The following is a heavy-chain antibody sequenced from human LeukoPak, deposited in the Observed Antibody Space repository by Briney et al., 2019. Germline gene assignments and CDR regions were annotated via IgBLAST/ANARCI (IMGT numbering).Heavy chain of an antibody. D-gene: IGHD3-22*01. CDR2: IYYSWST. CDR1: GGSISSGDYY. Sequence: SQTLSLTCTVSGGSISSGDYYWSWIRQPPGKGLEWIGYIYYSWSTYYNPSHKSRVTISVDTTKNQFSLKLSSVTAADTAVYYCARGEYYYDSSGYWGYWGQGTLVTVSS. V-gene: IGHV4-30-4*01. J-gene: IGHJ4*02. CDR3: ARGEYYYDSSGYWGY.